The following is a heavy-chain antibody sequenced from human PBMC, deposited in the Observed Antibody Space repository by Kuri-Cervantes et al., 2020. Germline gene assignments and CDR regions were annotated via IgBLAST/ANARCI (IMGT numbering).Heavy chain of an antibody. V-gene: IGHV3-15*01. CDR1: GFTFSSFS. Sequence: GESLKISCAASGFTFSSFSMNWVRQAPGKGLEWVGRIKSKTDGGTTDYAAPVKGRFTISRDDSKNTLYLQMNSLKTEDTAVYYCAKSQQLGPFFYYYMDVWGKGTSVTVSS. J-gene: IGHJ6*03. CDR2: IKSKTDGGTT. CDR3: AKSQQLGPFFYYYMDV. D-gene: IGHD6-6*01.